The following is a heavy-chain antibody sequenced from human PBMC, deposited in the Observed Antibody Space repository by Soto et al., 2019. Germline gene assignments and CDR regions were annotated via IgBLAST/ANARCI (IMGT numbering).Heavy chain of an antibody. Sequence: EVQLVESGGGLVQPGGSLRLSCVASGFTLSSYWMSWVRQAPGKGLEWVDNIKQDRSAKYYVDSVKGRFTISRDTTKNSLYLQMNTLRAEDTAVYYCATARIAATGDWFDPWCQGTLVTVSS. CDR2: IKQDRSAK. CDR1: GFTLSSYW. V-gene: IGHV3-7*01. CDR3: ATARIAATGDWFDP. J-gene: IGHJ5*02. D-gene: IGHD6-13*01.